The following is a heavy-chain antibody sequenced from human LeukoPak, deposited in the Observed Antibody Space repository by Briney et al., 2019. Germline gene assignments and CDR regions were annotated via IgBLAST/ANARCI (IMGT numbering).Heavy chain of an antibody. Sequence: ASVKVSCKASGYTFTSYGISWVRQAPGQGLEWMGWISAYNGNTNYAQKLQGRVTMTTDTSTSTAYMELRSLRSDDTAVYYCARGLFRGRYCSSTSCYDYYYYYYMDVWGKGTTVTVSS. J-gene: IGHJ6*03. V-gene: IGHV1-18*01. D-gene: IGHD2-2*01. CDR3: ARGLFRGRYCSSTSCYDYYYYYYMDV. CDR2: ISAYNGNT. CDR1: GYTFTSYG.